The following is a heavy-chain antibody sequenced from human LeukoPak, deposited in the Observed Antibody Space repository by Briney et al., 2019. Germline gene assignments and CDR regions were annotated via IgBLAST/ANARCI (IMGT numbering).Heavy chain of an antibody. J-gene: IGHJ3*02. D-gene: IGHD6-13*01. Sequence: GGSLRLSCAASGFTFSSYSMNWVRQAPGKGLEWVSAISGSGGSTYYADSVKGRFTISRHNSKNTLYLQMNSLRAEDTAVYYCARRIAAAGIDAFDIWGQGTMVTVSS. CDR3: ARRIAAAGIDAFDI. CDR2: ISGSGGST. V-gene: IGHV3-23*01. CDR1: GFTFSSYS.